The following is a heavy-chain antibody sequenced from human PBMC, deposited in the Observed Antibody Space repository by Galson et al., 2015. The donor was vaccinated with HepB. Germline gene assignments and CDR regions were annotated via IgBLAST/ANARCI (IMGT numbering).Heavy chain of an antibody. CDR1: GFTLSTYD. V-gene: IGHV1-8*01. CDR3: ARFPHSSSWDDSYYYMDV. D-gene: IGHD6-13*01. Sequence: SVKVSCKASGFTLSTYDINWVRQATGQGLEWLGWMDPNSGNTDYAQKFQGGITMTRNTSISTAYMELRSLRSEDTAVYYCARFPHSSSWDDSYYYMDVWGKGTTVTVAS. J-gene: IGHJ6*03. CDR2: MDPNSGNT.